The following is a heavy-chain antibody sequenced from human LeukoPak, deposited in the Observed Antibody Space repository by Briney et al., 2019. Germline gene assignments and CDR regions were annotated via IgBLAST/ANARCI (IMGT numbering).Heavy chain of an antibody. V-gene: IGHV1-3*01. D-gene: IGHD3-3*01. CDR2: INAGNGNT. J-gene: IGHJ4*02. CDR1: GYTFTSYA. Sequence: ASVKVSCKASGYTFTSYAMHWVRQAPGQRLEWMGWINAGNGNTKYSQKFQGRVTITRDTSASTAYMELSSLRSEDTAVYYCARGVPYDFWSGYYSSDYWGQGTLVTVSS. CDR3: ARGVPYDFWSGYYSSDY.